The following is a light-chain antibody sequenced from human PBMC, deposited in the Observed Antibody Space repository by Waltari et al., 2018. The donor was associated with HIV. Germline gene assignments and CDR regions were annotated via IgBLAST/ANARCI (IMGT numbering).Light chain of an antibody. Sequence: EMVMTQSPATLSVSPGESATLSCRASQSVSDNVAWYQQRPGQAPRLLIYRASTRATGIPARFGGDGSGTEFSLTIDSLQSEDFAVYYCQQYSDWPPLFGQGTRLEI. CDR3: QQYSDWPPL. CDR2: RAS. J-gene: IGKJ5*01. CDR1: QSVSDN. V-gene: IGKV3-15*01.